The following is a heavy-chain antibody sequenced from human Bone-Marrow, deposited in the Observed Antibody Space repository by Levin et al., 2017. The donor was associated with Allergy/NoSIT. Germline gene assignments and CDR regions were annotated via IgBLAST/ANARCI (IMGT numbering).Heavy chain of an antibody. D-gene: IGHD5-24*01. CDR1: GGSFSGGGYH. J-gene: IGHJ4*02. CDR3: AREDGYVFDC. CDR2: ISFRGTT. Sequence: SQTLSLTCTVSGGSFSGGGYHWSWIRQHPEKGLEWIGYISFRGTTYYNPSLKSRVTMSVDTSKTQFSLNLSSVTAADTAVYFCAREDGYVFDCWGQGTPVTVSS. V-gene: IGHV4-31*03.